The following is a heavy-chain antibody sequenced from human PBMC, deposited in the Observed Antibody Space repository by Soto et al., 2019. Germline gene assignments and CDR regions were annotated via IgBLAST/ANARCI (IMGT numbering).Heavy chain of an antibody. V-gene: IGHV6-1*01. CDR2: TYYRSKWYN. CDR3: ARAPTIFGVVIISRQYYYYYMDV. J-gene: IGHJ6*03. D-gene: IGHD3-3*01. Sequence: SQTLSLTCAISGDSVSSNSAAWNWIRQSPSRGLEWLGRTYYRSKWYNDYAVSVKSRITINPDTSKNQFSLQLNSVTPEDTAVYYCARAPTIFGVVIISRQYYYYYMDVWGKGTTVTVSS. CDR1: GDSVSSNSAA.